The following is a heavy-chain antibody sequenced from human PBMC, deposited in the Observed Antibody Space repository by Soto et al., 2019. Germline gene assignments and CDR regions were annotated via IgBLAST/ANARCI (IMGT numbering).Heavy chain of an antibody. CDR3: ARQARLDYCGSSGIFDY. Sequence: SETLSLTCTVPDGSISSSSYSWGCIRQPPGKGLEWSGSIDYSGSTYYNPSIKSRVTIAVSTSKNQFSLKLSSVTAADTAVYYCARQARLDYCGSSGIFDYWGQGIRITVSS. J-gene: IGHJ4*02. CDR1: DGSISSSSYS. V-gene: IGHV4-39*01. D-gene: IGHD3-22*01. CDR2: IDYSGST.